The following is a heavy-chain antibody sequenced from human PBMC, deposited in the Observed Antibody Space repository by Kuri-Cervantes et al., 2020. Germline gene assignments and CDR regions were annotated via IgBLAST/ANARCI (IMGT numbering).Heavy chain of an antibody. CDR1: GFTVSSNY. D-gene: IGHD3-3*01. J-gene: IGHJ4*02. V-gene: IGHV3-53*01. CDR2: IYSGGST. Sequence: GGSLRLSCAASGFTVSSNYMSWVRQAPGKGLEWVSVIYSGGSTYYADSVKGRFTISRDNSKNTLYLQMNSLRAEDTAVYYCAKVMRFLEWIPLDYWGQGALVTVSS. CDR3: AKVMRFLEWIPLDY.